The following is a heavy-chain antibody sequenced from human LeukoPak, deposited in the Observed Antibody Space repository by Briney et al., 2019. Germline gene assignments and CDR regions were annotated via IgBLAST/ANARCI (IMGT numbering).Heavy chain of an antibody. J-gene: IGHJ6*03. V-gene: IGHV1-2*02. CDR1: GYTFTGYY. D-gene: IGHD6-13*01. CDR2: INPNSGGT. Sequence: ASVRVSCKASGYTFTGYYMHWVRQAPGQGLEWMGWINPNSGGTNYAQKFQGRVTVTRDTSISTAYMELSRLRSDDTAVYYCARKYSSSWYEGIGYYYYMDVWGKGTTVTVSS. CDR3: ARKYSSSWYEGIGYYYYMDV.